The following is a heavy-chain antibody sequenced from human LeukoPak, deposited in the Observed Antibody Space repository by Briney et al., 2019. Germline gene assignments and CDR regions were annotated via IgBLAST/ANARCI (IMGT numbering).Heavy chain of an antibody. CDR2: ISDSGGRT. D-gene: IGHD3-22*01. Sequence: GGSLRLSCAVSGITLSNYGMSWVRQAPGRGLEWVAGISDSGGRTKYADSVKGRFTISRDNSKNTLYLQMNSLRAEDTAVYFCAKRGVVIRVILVGFHKEAYYFDSWGQGALVTVSS. CDR3: AKRGVVIRVILVGFHKEAYYFDS. J-gene: IGHJ4*02. V-gene: IGHV3-23*01. CDR1: GITLSNYG.